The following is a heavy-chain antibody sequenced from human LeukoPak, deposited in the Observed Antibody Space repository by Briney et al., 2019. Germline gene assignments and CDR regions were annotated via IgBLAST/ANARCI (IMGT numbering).Heavy chain of an antibody. CDR1: GDSLSGYY. V-gene: IGHV4-59*01. Sequence: SETLSLTCTVSGDSLSGYYWGWTRQPPGKGLEWIGYIYYSGSTNYNPSLKSRVTISVDTSKNQFSLKLSSVTAADTAVYYCARGQVAGGPWGQGTLVTVSS. J-gene: IGHJ5*02. CDR3: ARGQVAGGP. CDR2: IYYSGST. D-gene: IGHD2-15*01.